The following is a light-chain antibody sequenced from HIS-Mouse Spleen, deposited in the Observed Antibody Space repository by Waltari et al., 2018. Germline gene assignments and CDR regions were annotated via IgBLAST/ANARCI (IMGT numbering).Light chain of an antibody. V-gene: IGKV3-11*01. CDR3: QQRSNWYT. J-gene: IGKJ2*01. Sequence: EIVLTQSPATLSLSPGERATLSCRASQSVSSYLAWYQQKPGQDPRLLIDDASNRATGIPARFSGSGSGTDFTLTISSLEPEDFAVYYCQQRSNWYTFGQGTKLEIK. CDR2: DAS. CDR1: QSVSSY.